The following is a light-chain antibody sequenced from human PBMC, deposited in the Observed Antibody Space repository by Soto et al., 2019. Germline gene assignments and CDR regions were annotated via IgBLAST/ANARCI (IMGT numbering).Light chain of an antibody. Sequence: DIQMTQSPSSLSASVGDRVTITCQASQDIRKYLSWYQQKPGKAPKLLIYGASYLETGVPSRFSGSGYGTDFTFTISSLQPEDIATYYCQHYDHVPPFPFGPGTKVAIK. V-gene: IGKV1-33*01. CDR3: QHYDHVPPFP. J-gene: IGKJ3*01. CDR1: QDIRKY. CDR2: GAS.